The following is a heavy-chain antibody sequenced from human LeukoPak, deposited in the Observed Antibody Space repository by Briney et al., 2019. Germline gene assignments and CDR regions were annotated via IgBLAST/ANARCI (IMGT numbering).Heavy chain of an antibody. J-gene: IGHJ4*02. CDR1: GFIFSNYG. CDR2: IWNDGSET. D-gene: IGHD6-13*01. V-gene: IGHV3-33*01. CDR3: ARDMGRAWYGPPDY. Sequence: GGSLRLSCAASGFIFSNYGMHWVRQAPGKRLEWVAVIWNDGSETFHADSVKGRFRIARDNSKNTLYLQMNSLRAEDTAVYFCARDMGRAWYGPPDYWGQGTLVTVSS.